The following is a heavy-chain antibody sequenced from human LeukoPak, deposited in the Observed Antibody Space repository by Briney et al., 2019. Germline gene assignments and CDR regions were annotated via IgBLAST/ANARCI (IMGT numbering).Heavy chain of an antibody. Sequence: GGSLRLSCAASRFTFSSYWITWVRQAPGKGLEWVANINQDGGEKYYVDSVKGRFTISRDNAKNSLYLQMNSLRAEDAAVYYCATDYHGYFDYWGQGTLVTVSS. V-gene: IGHV3-7*01. CDR1: RFTFSSYW. CDR3: ATDYHGYFDY. J-gene: IGHJ4*02. D-gene: IGHD1-14*01. CDR2: INQDGGEK.